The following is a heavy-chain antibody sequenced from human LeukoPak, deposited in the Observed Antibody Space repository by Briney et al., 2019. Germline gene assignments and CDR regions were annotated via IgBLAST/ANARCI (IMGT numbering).Heavy chain of an antibody. CDR3: AHSLGYCSSTSCYPLNFDY. J-gene: IGHJ4*02. CDR1: GFSLSTSGVG. CDR2: IYWNDDK. D-gene: IGHD2-2*01. Sequence: ESGPTLVKPTQTLTLTCTFSGFSLSTSGVGVGWIRQPPGKALEWLALIYWNDDKRYSPSLKGRLTITKDTSKNQVVLTMTNMDPVDTATYYCAHSLGYCSSTSCYPLNFDYWGQGTLVTVSS. V-gene: IGHV2-5*01.